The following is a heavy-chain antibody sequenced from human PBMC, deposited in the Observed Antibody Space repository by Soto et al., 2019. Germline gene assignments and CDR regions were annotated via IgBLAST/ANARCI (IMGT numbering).Heavy chain of an antibody. Sequence: QVQLVQSGAEVKKPGSSVKVSCKASGGTFSSYAISWVRQAPGQGLEWMGGIIPIFGKANYAQKFQGRVTITADETTSTAYMELSSLRSEDTAVYYCARAPRRYSSSSCCDYWGQGTLVTVSS. D-gene: IGHD6-6*01. CDR1: GGTFSSYA. J-gene: IGHJ4*02. CDR2: IIPIFGKA. V-gene: IGHV1-69*01. CDR3: ARAPRRYSSSSCCDY.